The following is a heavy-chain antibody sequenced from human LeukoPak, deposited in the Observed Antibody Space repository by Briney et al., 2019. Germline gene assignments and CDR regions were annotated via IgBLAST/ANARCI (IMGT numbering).Heavy chain of an antibody. CDR2: IIPIFGTA. Sequence: ASVKVSCKASGGTFSSYAISWVRQAPGQGLEWMGRIIPIFGTANYAQKFRGRVTITTDESTSTAYMELSSLRSEDTAVYYCARSSYDYVWGSYRNEYYFDYWGQGTLVTVSS. CDR3: ARSSYDYVWGSYRNEYYFDY. D-gene: IGHD3-16*02. V-gene: IGHV1-69*05. CDR1: GGTFSSYA. J-gene: IGHJ4*02.